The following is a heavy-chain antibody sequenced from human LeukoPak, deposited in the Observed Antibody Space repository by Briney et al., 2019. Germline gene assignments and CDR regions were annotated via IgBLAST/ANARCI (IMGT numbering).Heavy chain of an antibody. D-gene: IGHD5-24*01. CDR3: ANLEMATIRLKSLGY. J-gene: IGHJ4*02. Sequence: PGGSLRLSCTVSGFTVSSNSMSWVRQAPGKGLEWVSYISSSGSTIYYADSVKGRFTISRDNSKNTLYLQMNSLRAEDTAVYYCANLEMATIRLKSLGYWGQGTLVTVSS. CDR2: ISSSGSTI. V-gene: IGHV3-48*01. CDR1: GFTVSSNS.